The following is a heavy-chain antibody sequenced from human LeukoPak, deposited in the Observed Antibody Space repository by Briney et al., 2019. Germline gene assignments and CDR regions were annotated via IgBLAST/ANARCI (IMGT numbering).Heavy chain of an antibody. D-gene: IGHD3-22*01. V-gene: IGHV1-2*02. J-gene: IGHJ4*02. CDR3: ARSDLIYYDSSGYYPIDY. CDR1: GYTFTGYY. Sequence: GASVKVSCKASGYTFTGYYMHWVRQAPGQGLEWMGWINPNSGGTNYAQKLQGRVTMTRDTSISTAYMELSRLRSDDTAVYYCARSDLIYYDSSGYYPIDYWGQGTLVTVSS. CDR2: INPNSGGT.